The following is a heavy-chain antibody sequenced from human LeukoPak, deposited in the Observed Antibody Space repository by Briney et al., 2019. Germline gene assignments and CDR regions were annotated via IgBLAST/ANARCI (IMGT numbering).Heavy chain of an antibody. CDR2: IYYSGST. D-gene: IGHD4-23*01. CDR3: AGETTVDIGDTIDN. J-gene: IGHJ4*02. Sequence: PSETLSLTCTVSGGSISSSSYYWGWIRQPPGKGLEWIANIYYSGSTYYNPSLKSRVTISVDTSKNQFSLKLSSVTAADTAVYYCAGETTVDIGDTIDNWGQGTLVTVSS. V-gene: IGHV4-39*01. CDR1: GGSISSSSYY.